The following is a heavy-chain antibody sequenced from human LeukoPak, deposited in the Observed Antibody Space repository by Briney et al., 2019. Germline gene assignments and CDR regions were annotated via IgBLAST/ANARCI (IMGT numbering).Heavy chain of an antibody. J-gene: IGHJ4*02. CDR1: GFTVGSNY. Sequence: GGSLRLSCAASGFTVGSNYMSWVRQAPGKGLEWVSVIYSGGSTYYADSVKGRFTISRDNSKNTLYLQMNSLRAEDTAVYYCARGGTYSSSGDFDYWGQGTLVTVSS. CDR2: IYSGGST. V-gene: IGHV3-53*01. D-gene: IGHD6-6*01. CDR3: ARGGTYSSSGDFDY.